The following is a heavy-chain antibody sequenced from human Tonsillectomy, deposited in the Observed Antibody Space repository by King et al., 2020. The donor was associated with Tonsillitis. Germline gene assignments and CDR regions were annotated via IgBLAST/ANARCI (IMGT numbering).Heavy chain of an antibody. Sequence: VQLVESGGGLVKPGGSLRLSCAASGFTCSDYYMSWSRQAPGKGLEWVSYISSSSSYTNYAASVKGRFTISRDNAKNSLYLQMNSLRAEDTAVYYCAREPGGKVSASVGYLYLWGRGTPVTVSS. CDR3: AREPGGKVSASVGYLYL. V-gene: IGHV3-11*06. D-gene: IGHD4-23*01. CDR2: ISSSSSYT. J-gene: IGHJ2*01. CDR1: GFTCSDYY.